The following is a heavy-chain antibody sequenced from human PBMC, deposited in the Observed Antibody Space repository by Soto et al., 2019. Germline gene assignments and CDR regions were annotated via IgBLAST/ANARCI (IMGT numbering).Heavy chain of an antibody. D-gene: IGHD6-19*01. CDR2: ISYDGSNK. J-gene: IGHJ4*02. V-gene: IGHV3-30*18. CDR1: GFTFSSYG. CDR3: AKGDSSCWYWEDY. Sequence: QVQLVESGGGVVQPGRSLRLSCAASGFTFSSYGMHWVRQAPGKGLEWVAVISYDGSNKYYADSVKGRFTISRDNSKNTLYLQMNSLRAEDTAVYYCAKGDSSCWYWEDYWGQGTLVTVSS.